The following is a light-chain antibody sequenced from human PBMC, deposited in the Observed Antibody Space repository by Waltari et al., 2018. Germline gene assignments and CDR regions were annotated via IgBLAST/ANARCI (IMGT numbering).Light chain of an antibody. CDR2: WAS. CDR1: QSVLYSANNENY. V-gene: IGKV4-1*01. CDR3: QQYYTTPVT. Sequence: DIVMNQFPDSLAVYLGEGGPITGTDSQSVLYSANNENYLGWYPQKQGQPPKRLIYWASYRGSGVPDRFSGSGSGTDFTLTISSLQAGVVAVFYCQQYYTTPVTCGPGTKVDIK. J-gene: IGKJ3*01.